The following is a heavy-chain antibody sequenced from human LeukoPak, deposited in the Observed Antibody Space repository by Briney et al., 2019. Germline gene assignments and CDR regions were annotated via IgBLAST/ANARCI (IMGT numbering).Heavy chain of an antibody. V-gene: IGHV5-51*01. D-gene: IGHD1-26*01. CDR2: IYPADSDT. Sequence: GESLKISLKASGYTFATSWIGWVRQTPGKGLEWMGIIYPADSDTRYSPSLQGQVTISADKSISTAYLQWNSLKASDTAMYYCARLLSGRYSYNYFDPWGQGSLVTVSS. CDR3: ARLLSGRYSYNYFDP. J-gene: IGHJ5*02. CDR1: GYTFATSW.